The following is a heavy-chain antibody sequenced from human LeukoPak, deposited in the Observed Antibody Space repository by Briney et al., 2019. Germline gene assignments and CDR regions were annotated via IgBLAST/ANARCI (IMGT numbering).Heavy chain of an antibody. CDR3: AKDRCSNGVGCYYYYMDV. D-gene: IGHD2-8*01. V-gene: IGHV3-11*04. J-gene: IGHJ6*03. CDR1: GFTFSDYY. CDR2: ISSSGSTI. Sequence: RAGGSLRLSCAASGFTFSDYYMSWIRQAPGKGLEWVSYISSSGSTIYYADSVKGRFSISRDSSKNILYLQMNSLRAEDTAVYYCAKDRCSNGVGCYYYYMDVWGKGTTVTISS.